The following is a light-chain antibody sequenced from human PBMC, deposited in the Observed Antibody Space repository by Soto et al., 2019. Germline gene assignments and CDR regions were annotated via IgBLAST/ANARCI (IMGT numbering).Light chain of an antibody. CDR2: GAS. J-gene: IGKJ2*01. CDR1: QSVSNSY. V-gene: IGKV3-20*01. CDR3: QQYGSSPYT. Sequence: EIVLTQSPGTLSLSPGERATLSCRASQSVSNSYLAWYQQKPGQAPRLLIYGASSRATGIPDRFSGSGSGTDFTLTIAVLEPEDFAVYYCQQYGSSPYTFGQGTELEIK.